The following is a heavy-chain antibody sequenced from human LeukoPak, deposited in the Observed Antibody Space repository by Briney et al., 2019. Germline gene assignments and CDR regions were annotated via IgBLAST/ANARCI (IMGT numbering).Heavy chain of an antibody. J-gene: IGHJ3*02. Sequence: SETLSLTCTVSGGSISSYYWSWIRQPAGKGLEWIGRIYTSGSTNYNPSLKSRVTMSVDTSKNQFSLKLSSVTAADTAVYYCARDRWLGTGGAFDIWGQGTMVTVSS. CDR3: ARDRWLGTGGAFDI. CDR1: GGSISSYY. D-gene: IGHD6-19*01. V-gene: IGHV4-4*07. CDR2: IYTSGST.